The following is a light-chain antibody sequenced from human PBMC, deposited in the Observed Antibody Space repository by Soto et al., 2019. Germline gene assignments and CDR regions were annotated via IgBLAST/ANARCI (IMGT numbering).Light chain of an antibody. CDR1: QSVSSN. J-gene: IGKJ1*01. CDR2: GAS. CDR3: QQYNNWPPVLT. Sequence: IVMTQSPATLSVSPGERATLSCRASQSVSSNLAWYQQKPGQAPRLLIYGASTRATGIPARFSGSGSGTEFTLTISSLQSEDFAVYYCQQYNNWPPVLTFGQGTKVEI. V-gene: IGKV3-15*01.